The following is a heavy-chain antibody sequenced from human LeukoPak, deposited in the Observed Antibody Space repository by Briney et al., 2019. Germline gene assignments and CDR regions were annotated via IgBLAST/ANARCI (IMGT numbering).Heavy chain of an antibody. J-gene: IGHJ4*02. CDR1: GFTVSSNY. CDR2: IYSGGST. Sequence: PGGSLRLSCAASGFTVSSNYMSWVRQAPGKGLEWVSVIYSGGSTYYADSVKGRFTISRDNSKNTLYLQMNSLRAEDTAVYYCVRLKAVAGMNLPPDYWGQGTLVTVSS. V-gene: IGHV3-66*04. CDR3: VRLKAVAGMNLPPDY. D-gene: IGHD6-19*01.